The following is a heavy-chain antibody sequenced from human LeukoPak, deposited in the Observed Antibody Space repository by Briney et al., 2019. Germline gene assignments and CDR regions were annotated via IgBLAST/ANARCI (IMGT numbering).Heavy chain of an antibody. J-gene: IGHJ6*03. CDR3: ARSLAAAEAATYYYYYYMDV. D-gene: IGHD6-13*01. CDR2: INSDGSST. CDR1: GFTFSSYW. Sequence: GGSLRLSCAASGFTFSSYWMHWVRQAPGKGLVWVSRINSDGSSTSYADSVKGRFTISRDNAKNTLYLQMNSLRAEDTAVHYCARSLAAAEAATYYYYYYMDVWGKGTTVTVSS. V-gene: IGHV3-74*01.